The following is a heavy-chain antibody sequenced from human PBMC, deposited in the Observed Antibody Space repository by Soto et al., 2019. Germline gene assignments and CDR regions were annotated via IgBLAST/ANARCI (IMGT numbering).Heavy chain of an antibody. Sequence: ASVKVSCKASGYTFTSYYMHWVRQAPGQGLEWMGRIDPSGGETIYAQNFQGRVTMTRDTSTDTAYMELSSLRSEDTAVYYCATDSPKYCSSTSCFKWGWFDPWGQGTLVTVSS. V-gene: IGHV1-46*01. J-gene: IGHJ5*02. CDR2: IDPSGGET. CDR3: ATDSPKYCSSTSCFKWGWFDP. CDR1: GYTFTSYY. D-gene: IGHD2-2*01.